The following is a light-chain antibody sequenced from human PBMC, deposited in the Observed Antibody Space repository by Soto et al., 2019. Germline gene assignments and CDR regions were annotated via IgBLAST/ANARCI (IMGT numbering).Light chain of an antibody. CDR1: QSVCSN. V-gene: IGKV3-15*01. Sequence: EIVMTQSPATLSVSPGERATLSCRASQSVCSNFAWYQQKPGQAPRLLIYGASTRATGIPARFSGSGSGTEFTLTISSLQSEDFAVYYCQQYSNWPPGTFGQGTKVEIK. J-gene: IGKJ1*01. CDR2: GAS. CDR3: QQYSNWPPGT.